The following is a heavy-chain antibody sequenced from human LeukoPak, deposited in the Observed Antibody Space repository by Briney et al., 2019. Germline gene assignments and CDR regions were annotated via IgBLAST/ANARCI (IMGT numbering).Heavy chain of an antibody. J-gene: IGHJ5*02. V-gene: IGHV1-69*13. Sequence: SVKVSCKASGGTFSSYAISWVRQAPGQGLEWMGGIIPIFGTANYAQKFQGRVTITADESTSTAYMELSSLRSEDTAVYYCAREDYYGSGSYYVWFDPWGQGTLVTVSS. D-gene: IGHD3-10*01. CDR2: IIPIFGTA. CDR3: AREDYYGSGSYYVWFDP. CDR1: GGTFSSYA.